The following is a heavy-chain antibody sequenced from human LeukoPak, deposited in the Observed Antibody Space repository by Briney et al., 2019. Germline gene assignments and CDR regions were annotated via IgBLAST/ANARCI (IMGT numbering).Heavy chain of an antibody. CDR1: GGTFSSYA. CDR2: IIPILGIA. Sequence: GSSVKVSCKASGGTFSSYAISWVRQAPGQGLEWMGRIIPILGIANYAQKFQGRVTITADKSTSTAYMELSSLRSEDTAVYYCARGIAASGDDYWGQGTLVTFSS. CDR3: ARGIAASGDDY. J-gene: IGHJ4*02. D-gene: IGHD6-13*01. V-gene: IGHV1-69*04.